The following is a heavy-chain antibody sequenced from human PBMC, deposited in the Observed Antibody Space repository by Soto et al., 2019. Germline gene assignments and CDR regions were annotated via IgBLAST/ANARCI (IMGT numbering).Heavy chain of an antibody. J-gene: IGHJ6*02. V-gene: IGHV1-18*01. CDR1: GYTLTSYG. CDR3: ARREKYYDFWSGYTEMDV. CDR2: ISAYNGNT. Sequence: ASVKVSCKASGYTLTSYGISWVRQAPGQGLEWMGWISAYNGNTNYAQKLQGRVTMTTDTSTSTAYMELRSLRSDDTAVYYCARREKYYDFWSGYTEMDVWGQGTTVTVSS. D-gene: IGHD3-3*01.